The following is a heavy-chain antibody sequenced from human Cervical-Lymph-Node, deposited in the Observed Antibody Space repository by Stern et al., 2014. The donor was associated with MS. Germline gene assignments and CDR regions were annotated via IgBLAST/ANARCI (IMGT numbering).Heavy chain of an antibody. V-gene: IGHV3-30-3*01. D-gene: IGHD6-25*01. CDR2: ISYDGSSQ. CDR1: GFTFGRHS. J-gene: IGHJ4*02. CDR3: ARPAAACYFDY. Sequence: VQLVGSGGGVVQPGRSLRLSCATSGFTFGRHSMHWVRQVPGKGLEWVAIISYDGSSQHYADAAQGRLTISRDHSNHTLYLQMNSLRIEDTAMYYCARPAAACYFDYWGQGSQVTVSS.